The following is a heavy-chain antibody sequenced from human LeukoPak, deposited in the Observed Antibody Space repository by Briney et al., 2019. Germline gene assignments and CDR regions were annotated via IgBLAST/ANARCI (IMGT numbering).Heavy chain of an antibody. CDR2: ISDIGSI. CDR3: AGHHPRNTVDF. D-gene: IGHD2-8*02. CDR1: GGSISIYY. Sequence: SETLSLTCTVSGGSISIYYWSWIRQPPGKGLEWIAYISDIGSINYNPSLKSRVTISLDTSKNQFSLKLSPVTAADTAVYYCAGHHPRNTVDFWGQGTLVTVSS. J-gene: IGHJ4*02. V-gene: IGHV4-59*08.